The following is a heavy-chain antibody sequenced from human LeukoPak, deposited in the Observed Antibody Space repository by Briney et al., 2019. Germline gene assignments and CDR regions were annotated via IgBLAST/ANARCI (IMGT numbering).Heavy chain of an antibody. CDR1: GGSFSGYY. J-gene: IGHJ1*01. V-gene: IGHV4-34*01. Sequence: SETPSLTCAVYGGSFSGYYWSWIRQPPGKGLEWIGEINHSGSTNYNPSLKSRVTISVDTSKNQFSLKLSSVTAADTAVYYCARRSGTGTTKYFQHWGQGTLATVSS. D-gene: IGHD1-7*01. CDR2: INHSGST. CDR3: ARRSGTGTTKYFQH.